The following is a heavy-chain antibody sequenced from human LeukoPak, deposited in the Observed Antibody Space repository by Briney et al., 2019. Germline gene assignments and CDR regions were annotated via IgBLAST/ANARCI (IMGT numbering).Heavy chain of an antibody. CDR2: INHSGST. J-gene: IGHJ3*02. CDR1: GGSFSGYY. V-gene: IGHV4-34*01. CDR3: ARPRYYYDSSGSEYAFDI. Sequence: SETLSLTCAVSGGSFSGYYWSWIRQPPGKGLEWIGEINHSGSTNYNPSLKSRVTISVDTSKNQFSLKLSSLTAADTALYYCARPRYYYDSSGSEYAFDIWGQGTMVTVSS. D-gene: IGHD3-22*01.